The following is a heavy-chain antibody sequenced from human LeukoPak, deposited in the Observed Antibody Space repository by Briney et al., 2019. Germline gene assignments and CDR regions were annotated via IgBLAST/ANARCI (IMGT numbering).Heavy chain of an antibody. CDR3: ARENYGDYNKFDY. CDR1: GGSISSGSYY. D-gene: IGHD4-17*01. Sequence: SETLSLTCTASGGSISSGSYYWSWIRQPPGKGLEWIGYIYYSGSTNYNPSLKSRVTISVDTSKNQFSLKLSSVTDADTAVYYCARENYGDYNKFDYWGDGTPVTVSS. CDR2: IYYSGST. J-gene: IGHJ4*01. V-gene: IGHV4-61*01.